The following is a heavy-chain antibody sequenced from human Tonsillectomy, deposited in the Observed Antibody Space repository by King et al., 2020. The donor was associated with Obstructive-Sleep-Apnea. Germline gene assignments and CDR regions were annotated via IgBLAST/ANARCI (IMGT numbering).Heavy chain of an antibody. V-gene: IGHV3-30*04. Sequence: VQLVESGGGVVQPGRSLRLSCAASGFTFSTYEMHWVRQAPGKGLEGVAVISYDGSDKYYADSVKGRFTISRDNSKNPLSLQMNSLTTEDTAVFYCATYGDYPGSSFDYWGQGTLVTVSS. J-gene: IGHJ4*02. CDR1: GFTFSTYE. D-gene: IGHD4-17*01. CDR2: ISYDGSDK. CDR3: ATYGDYPGSSFDY.